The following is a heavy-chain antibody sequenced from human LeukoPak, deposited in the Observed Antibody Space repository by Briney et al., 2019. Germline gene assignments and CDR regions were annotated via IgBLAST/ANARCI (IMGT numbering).Heavy chain of an antibody. CDR1: GSSFSNYE. CDR2: ISSSGRNI. J-gene: IGHJ4*02. Sequence: RPGGSLRLSCAASGSSFSNYEFNWVRQAPGKGLEWISYISSSGRNIYYADSVKGRFTISRDNAKSSLYLQMNSLRAEDTAVYYCARDLVQLWSKDYWGQGTLVTVSS. D-gene: IGHD5-18*01. V-gene: IGHV3-48*03. CDR3: ARDLVQLWSKDY.